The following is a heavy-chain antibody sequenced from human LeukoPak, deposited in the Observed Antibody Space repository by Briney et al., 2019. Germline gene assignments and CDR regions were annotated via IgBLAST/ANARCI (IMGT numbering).Heavy chain of an antibody. CDR2: IRSKAYGGTT. CDR1: GFTFGDYA. V-gene: IGHV3-49*03. D-gene: IGHD6-13*01. Sequence: GGSLRLSCTASGFTFGDYAMSWFRQAPGKGLEWVGFIRSKAYGGTTEYAASVKGRFTISRDDSKSIAYLQMNSLKTEDTAVYYCTTDSPEYSSSWYPPLDYWGQGTLVTVSS. J-gene: IGHJ4*02. CDR3: TTDSPEYSSSWYPPLDY.